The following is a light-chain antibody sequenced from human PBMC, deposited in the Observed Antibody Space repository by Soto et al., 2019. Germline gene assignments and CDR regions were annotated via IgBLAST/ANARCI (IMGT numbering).Light chain of an antibody. CDR2: DVS. V-gene: IGLV2-14*01. J-gene: IGLJ3*02. Sequence: QSALTQPASVSGSPGQSITISCTGTSSDFVNYNFVSWYQQHPGRAPKLMLYDVSSRPSGVSNRFSGSKSGDTASLTISGLQPEDEADYYCSAYTTTIPRVFGGGTKLTVL. CDR1: SSDFVNYNF. CDR3: SAYTTTIPRV.